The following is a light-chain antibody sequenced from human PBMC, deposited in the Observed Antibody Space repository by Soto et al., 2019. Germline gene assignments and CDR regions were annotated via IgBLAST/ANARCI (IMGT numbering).Light chain of an antibody. Sequence: EVVLTQSPGTLSLSPGERATLSCRASERVSSNYLAWYQQRPGQAPRLLISAASIRATGIPDRFSGSGSGTDFTLTISRREPEDVAVYYCQQYGSAPLFTFGPGTKVDIK. J-gene: IGKJ3*01. CDR1: ERVSSNY. V-gene: IGKV3-20*01. CDR3: QQYGSAPLFT. CDR2: AAS.